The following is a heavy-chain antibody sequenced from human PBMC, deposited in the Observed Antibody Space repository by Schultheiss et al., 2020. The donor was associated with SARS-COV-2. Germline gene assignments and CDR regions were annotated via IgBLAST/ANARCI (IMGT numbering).Heavy chain of an antibody. CDR3: ARGVVATNEGLDY. V-gene: IGHV3-21*01. D-gene: IGHD5-12*01. CDR2: ISSSSSYI. Sequence: GESLKISCAASGFTFSSYSMNWVRQAPGKGLEWVSSISSSSSYIYYADSVKGRFTISRDNAKNSLYLQMNSLRAEDTAVYYCARGVVATNEGLDYWGQGTLVTVSS. J-gene: IGHJ4*02. CDR1: GFTFSSYS.